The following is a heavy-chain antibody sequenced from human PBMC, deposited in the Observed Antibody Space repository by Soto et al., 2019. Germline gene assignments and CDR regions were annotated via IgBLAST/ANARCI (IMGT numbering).Heavy chain of an antibody. CDR3: ARVGTTGYYYYGMDV. CDR2: IIPIFGTA. J-gene: IGHJ6*02. Sequence: SVKVSCKASGGTFSSYAISWVRQAPGQGLEWMGGIIPIFGTANYAQKFQGRVTITADESTSTAYLELSSLRSEDTAVYYCARVGTTGYYYYGMDVWGQGTTVTVSS. D-gene: IGHD1-7*01. V-gene: IGHV1-69*13. CDR1: GGTFSSYA.